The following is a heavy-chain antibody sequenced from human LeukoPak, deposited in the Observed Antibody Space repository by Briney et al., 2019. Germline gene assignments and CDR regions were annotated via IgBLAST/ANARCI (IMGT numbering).Heavy chain of an antibody. CDR2: RSAYNGNT. J-gene: IGHJ3*02. Sequence: GASVTVSCKASGYTFTSYGICWVRLAPAPGLEWMGWRSAYNGNTNYAQKLQGRVTMTTDTSTSTAYMKLRSLSADDTAVYYCVIWNAYGSFDIWGQGTMVTVSS. V-gene: IGHV1-18*01. D-gene: IGHD3-10*01. CDR3: VIWNAYGSFDI. CDR1: GYTFTSYG.